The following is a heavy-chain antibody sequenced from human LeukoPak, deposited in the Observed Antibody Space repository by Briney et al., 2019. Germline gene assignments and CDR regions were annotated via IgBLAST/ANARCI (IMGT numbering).Heavy chain of an antibody. Sequence: ASVKVSCKASGYTFTSYGISWVRQAPGQGPEWMGWISTSTGDTKYTQKFQGRVTLTTDTSTSTAYMELSSLRSDDTAVYYCARDDNYGIFVNVDYWGQGALVTVSS. CDR2: ISTSTGDT. V-gene: IGHV1-18*01. D-gene: IGHD4-11*01. CDR3: ARDDNYGIFVNVDY. J-gene: IGHJ4*02. CDR1: GYTFTSYG.